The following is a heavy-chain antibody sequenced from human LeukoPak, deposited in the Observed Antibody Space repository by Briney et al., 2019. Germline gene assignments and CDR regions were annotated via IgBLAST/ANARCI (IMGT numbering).Heavy chain of an antibody. V-gene: IGHV4-4*02. J-gene: IGHJ4*02. D-gene: IGHD3-22*01. CDR3: AGLVGRYSSGLYYYYFDY. Sequence: PSGTLSLTCTVSGDSINSLDLWSWVRQPPGKGLEWIGEMYLSGTTHSNPSVKSRVTISIDKSKNQFFLNLSSVTAADTAVYYCAGLVGRYSSGLYYYYFDYWGQGTTVTVSS. CDR2: MYLSGTT. CDR1: GDSINSLDL.